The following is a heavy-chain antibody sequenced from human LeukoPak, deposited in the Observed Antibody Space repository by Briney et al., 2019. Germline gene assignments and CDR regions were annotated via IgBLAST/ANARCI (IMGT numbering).Heavy chain of an antibody. CDR2: IIPILGIA. D-gene: IGHD3-16*01. CDR1: GGTFSSYA. CDR3: ARDTYIRGYYHYMDV. V-gene: IGHV1-69*04. Sequence: ASVKVSCKASGGTFSSYAISWVRQAPGQGLEWMGRIIPILGIANYAQKFQGRVTITADESTSTAYMELSSLRSEDTAVYYCARDTYIRGYYHYMDVWGKGTTVTVSS. J-gene: IGHJ6*03.